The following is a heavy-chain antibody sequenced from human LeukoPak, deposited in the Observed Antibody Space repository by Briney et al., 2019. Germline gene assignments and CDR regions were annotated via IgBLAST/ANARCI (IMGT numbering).Heavy chain of an antibody. CDR3: AKERGKPGLAAAGEFDP. CDR1: GFTFDDYA. D-gene: IGHD6-13*01. Sequence: GGSLRLSCAASGFTFDDYAMHWVRQTPGKGLEWVSGISWNSGSIGYADSVKGRFTISRDNAKNSVYLQMNSLRAEDTALYYCAKERGKPGLAAAGEFDPWGQGTLVTVSS. CDR2: ISWNSGSI. J-gene: IGHJ5*02. V-gene: IGHV3-9*01.